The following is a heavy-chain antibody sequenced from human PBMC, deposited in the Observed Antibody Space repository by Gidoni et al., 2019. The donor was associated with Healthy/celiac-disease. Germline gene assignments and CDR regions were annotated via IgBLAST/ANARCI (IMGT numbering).Heavy chain of an antibody. CDR1: GFTFSRDS. Sequence: EVQLVESGGGLVKPGGSLRLPCAASGFTFSRDSMHWVRRAPGKGLEWGSSISSSSSYIYYADSVKGRFTISRDNAKNSLYLQMNSLRAEDTAVYYCAREDFWSGYYSYYYYGMDVWGQGTTVTVSS. CDR2: ISSSSSYI. D-gene: IGHD3-3*01. CDR3: AREDFWSGYYSYYYYGMDV. V-gene: IGHV3-21*01. J-gene: IGHJ6*02.